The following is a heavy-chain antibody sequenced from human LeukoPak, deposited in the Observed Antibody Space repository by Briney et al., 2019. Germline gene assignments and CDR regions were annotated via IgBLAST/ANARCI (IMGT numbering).Heavy chain of an antibody. CDR1: GGSISSHY. CDR3: ARVGGFYDYWSAYPYYFDY. D-gene: IGHD3-3*01. J-gene: IGHJ4*02. Sequence: SETLSLTCTVPGGSISSHYWSWIRQPPGKRLEWIGYIYFSGNPGYSPSSNGRVTISIYTSRTQFSLRLRSVTAAGSAVYYCARVGGFYDYWSAYPYYFDYWGPGALVTVSS. CDR2: IYFSGNP. V-gene: IGHV4-59*11.